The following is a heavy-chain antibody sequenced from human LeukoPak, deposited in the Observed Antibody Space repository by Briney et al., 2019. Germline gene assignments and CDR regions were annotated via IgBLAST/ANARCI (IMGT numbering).Heavy chain of an antibody. Sequence: SETLSLTCSVSGAFTSRYYWSWVRQPLGQGLEWIGNIFYSGNSKYNPSLTSRISMSVDTCKTQFSLELTSVTAADTAVYYCTRIDPLGFFDQWGPGTLVTVSS. V-gene: IGHV4-59*12. D-gene: IGHD6-25*01. CDR1: GAFTSRYY. CDR2: IFYSGNS. J-gene: IGHJ4*02. CDR3: TRIDPLGFFDQ.